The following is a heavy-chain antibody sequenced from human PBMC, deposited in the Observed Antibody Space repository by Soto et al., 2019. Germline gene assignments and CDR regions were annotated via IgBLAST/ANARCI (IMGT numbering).Heavy chain of an antibody. CDR3: ARLGVVVPPYFDY. Sequence: QLQLQESGPGLVKPSETLSLTCTVSGGSISSSSDYWGWIRQPPGKGLEWIGSIYYSGSTYYNPSLKSRVTISVDTSKNQFSLKLSSVTAADTAVYYCARLGVVVPPYFDYWGQGTLVTVSS. V-gene: IGHV4-39*01. CDR1: GGSISSSSDY. CDR2: IYYSGST. D-gene: IGHD2-2*01. J-gene: IGHJ4*02.